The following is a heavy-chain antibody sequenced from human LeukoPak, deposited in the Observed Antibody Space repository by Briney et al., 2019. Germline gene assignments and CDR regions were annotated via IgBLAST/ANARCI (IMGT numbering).Heavy chain of an antibody. D-gene: IGHD3-22*01. CDR2: ISGSGRTT. Sequence: PGGSLRLSCAASGFTFSRYEMNWVRQAPGKGLEWLSYISGSGRTTFYGDSVKGRFTISRDNPKNSLYLQINSLRAEDTAVYYCARVALDSSGDNYGQGAFDYWGQGTLVTVSS. CDR3: ARVALDSSGDNYGQGAFDY. J-gene: IGHJ4*02. V-gene: IGHV3-48*03. CDR1: GFTFSRYE.